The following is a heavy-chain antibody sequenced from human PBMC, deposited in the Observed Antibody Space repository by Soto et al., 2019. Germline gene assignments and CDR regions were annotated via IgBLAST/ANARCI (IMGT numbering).Heavy chain of an antibody. V-gene: IGHV4-31*03. CDR2: IYYSGST. CDR3: ARERGCSGGSCYSPLRSD. J-gene: IGHJ4*02. Sequence: SETLSLTCTVSGGSISSGGYYWSWIRQHPGKGLEWIGYIYYSGSTYHNPSLKSRVTISVDTSKNQFSLKLSSVTAADTAVYYCARERGCSGGSCYSPLRSDWGQGTLVTVSS. CDR1: GGSISSGGYY. D-gene: IGHD2-15*01.